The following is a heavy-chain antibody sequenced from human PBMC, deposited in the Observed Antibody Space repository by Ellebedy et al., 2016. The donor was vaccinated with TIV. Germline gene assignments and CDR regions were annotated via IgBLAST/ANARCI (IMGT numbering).Heavy chain of an antibody. CDR3: ATDGSYGDYRSPTHAFEF. CDR1: GFTFSSYW. D-gene: IGHD4-17*01. Sequence: GGSLRLSCAAPGFTFSSYWMSWVRQAPGKGLEWVANITQDGSEKYYVDSVTGRFTISRDNAKNSLYLQLNSLGGDDTAVYYCATDGSYGDYRSPTHAFEFWGQGTMVTVSS. V-gene: IGHV3-7*01. CDR2: ITQDGSEK. J-gene: IGHJ3*01.